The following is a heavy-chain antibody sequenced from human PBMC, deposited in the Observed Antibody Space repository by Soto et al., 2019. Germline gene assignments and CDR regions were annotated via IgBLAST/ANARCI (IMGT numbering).Heavy chain of an antibody. D-gene: IGHD3-16*01. J-gene: IGHJ4*02. CDR1: GYMFTDYG. CDR2: INADNGST. Sequence: ASVKVSCKASGYMFTDYGVHWVRQAPGHSLDCMGWINADNGSTKLSQRFEGRLTVTRDTSATTVYMELSDLRSEDTAVYFCAIMLGDSLDHWGQGALVTVSS. CDR3: AIMLGDSLDH. V-gene: IGHV1-3*01.